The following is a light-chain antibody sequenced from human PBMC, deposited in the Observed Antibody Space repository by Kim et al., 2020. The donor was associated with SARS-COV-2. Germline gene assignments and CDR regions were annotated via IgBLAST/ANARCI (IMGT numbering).Light chain of an antibody. CDR2: GNS. CDR3: QSFDISLSGYV. V-gene: IGLV1-40*01. Sequence: QGVTISCAGTSSNIGAGHDVHWYQQLPGTAPKLLIYGNSNRPSGVPDRFSGSESGTSASLAISGLQAEDEADYYCQSFDISLSGYVFGTGTKVTVL. CDR1: SSNIGAGHD. J-gene: IGLJ1*01.